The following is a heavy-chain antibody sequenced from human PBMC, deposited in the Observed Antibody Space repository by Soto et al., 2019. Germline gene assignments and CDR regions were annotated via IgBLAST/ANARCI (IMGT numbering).Heavy chain of an antibody. CDR2: ISYDGSNK. Sequence: QVQLVESGGGVVQPGRSLRLSCAASGFTFSSYGMHWVRQAPGKGLEWVAVISYDGSNKYYADSVKGRFTISRDNSKNTLYLQMNSLRAEDTAVYYCAKSWTVTTYYYYGMDVWGQGTTVTVSS. D-gene: IGHD4-4*01. CDR1: GFTFSSYG. V-gene: IGHV3-30*18. CDR3: AKSWTVTTYYYYGMDV. J-gene: IGHJ6*02.